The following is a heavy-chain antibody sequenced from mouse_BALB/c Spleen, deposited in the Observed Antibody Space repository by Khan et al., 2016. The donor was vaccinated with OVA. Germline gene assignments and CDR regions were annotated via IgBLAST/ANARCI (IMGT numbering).Heavy chain of an antibody. CDR1: GYSFTDYT. J-gene: IGHJ3*01. CDR3: ARSGYGGFAY. D-gene: IGHD1-2*01. CDR2: VYPYNGGT. V-gene: IGHV1S135*01. Sequence: EVKLMESGPELVKPGTSMKISCKASGYSFTDYTMNWVKQSHGKNLEWIGLVYPYNGGTNYDQKFKGKATLTVHKSSSTAFMELLSLTSEDSAVYYCARSGYGGFAYWGQGTLVTVSA.